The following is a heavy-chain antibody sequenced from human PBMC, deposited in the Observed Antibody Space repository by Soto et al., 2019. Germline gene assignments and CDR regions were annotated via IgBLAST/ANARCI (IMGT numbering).Heavy chain of an antibody. Sequence: QVQLVQSGAEVKKPGASVKVSCETSGYTFTTYYMHWVRRAPGQGLEWMGMINPSGGSTSYAQKFQGRVVMTSDTSTRTIYMELSSLRSDDAAIYYCARRAYNYANMDVWGQGPTVTVSS. CDR2: INPSGGST. CDR1: GYTFTTYY. V-gene: IGHV1-46*01. D-gene: IGHD5-18*01. J-gene: IGHJ6*02. CDR3: ARRAYNYANMDV.